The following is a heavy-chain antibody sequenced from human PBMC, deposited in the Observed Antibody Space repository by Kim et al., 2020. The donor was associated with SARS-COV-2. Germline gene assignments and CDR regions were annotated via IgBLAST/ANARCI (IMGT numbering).Heavy chain of an antibody. CDR2: ISYDGSNK. Sequence: GGSLRLSCAASGFTFSSYAMHWVRQAPGKGLEWVAVISYDGSNKYYADSVKGRFTISRDNSKNTLYLQMNSLRAEDTAVYYCARDLGWSDGMDVWGQGTTVTVSS. V-gene: IGHV3-30*04. CDR1: GFTFSSYA. J-gene: IGHJ6*02. CDR3: ARDLGWSDGMDV. D-gene: IGHD3-3*01.